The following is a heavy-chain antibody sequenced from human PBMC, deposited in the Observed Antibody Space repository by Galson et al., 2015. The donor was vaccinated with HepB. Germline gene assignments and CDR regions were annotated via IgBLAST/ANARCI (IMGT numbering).Heavy chain of an antibody. V-gene: IGHV1-18*01. J-gene: IGHJ3*02. CDR3: ARDGRPSSGWFGLFDEKSIYDPFEI. Sequence: SVKVSCKASGYTFTSYGISWVRQAPGQGLEWMGWISGYNGITNYVQKFQGRVTMTTDTSTSTAYMELRSLRSDDTAVYYCARDGRPSSGWFGLFDEKSIYDPFEIWGQGTMVTVSS. CDR2: ISGYNGIT. CDR1: GYTFTSYG. D-gene: IGHD6-19*01.